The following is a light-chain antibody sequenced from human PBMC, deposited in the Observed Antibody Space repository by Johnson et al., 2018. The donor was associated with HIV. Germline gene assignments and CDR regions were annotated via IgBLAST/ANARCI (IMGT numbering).Light chain of an antibody. CDR1: SSNIGNNY. J-gene: IGLJ1*01. CDR2: DNN. V-gene: IGLV1-51*01. CDR3: GTWDSSLSAVNV. Sequence: QSVLTQPPSVSAAPGQKVTISCSGSSSNIGNNYVSWYQQLPGTAPKLLIYDNNKRPSGIPDRFSDSKSGTSATLGITGLQTWDEADYYCGTWDSSLSAVNVFGTGTKVTVL.